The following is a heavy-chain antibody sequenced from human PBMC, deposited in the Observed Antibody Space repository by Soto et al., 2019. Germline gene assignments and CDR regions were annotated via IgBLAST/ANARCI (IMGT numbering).Heavy chain of an antibody. CDR2: INHSGST. J-gene: IGHJ4*02. Sequence: PSETLSLTCAVYGGSFSGYYWSWIRQPPGKGLEWIGEINHSGSTNYNPSLKSRVTISVDTSKNQFSLKLSSVTAADTAVYYCAKDGNWLDVYFDVWGQGTPVTVSS. CDR3: AKDGNWLDVYFDV. V-gene: IGHV4-34*01. D-gene: IGHD6-19*01. CDR1: GGSFSGYY.